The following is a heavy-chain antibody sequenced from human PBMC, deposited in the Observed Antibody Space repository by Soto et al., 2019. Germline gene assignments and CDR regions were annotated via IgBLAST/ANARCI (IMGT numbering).Heavy chain of an antibody. Sequence: QVQLVESGGGVVQPGRSLRLSCAASGFTFSSYGMHWVRQAPGKGLEWVAVISYDGSNKYYADSVKGRFTISRDNSKNTLYLQMNSLRAEDTAVYYCAKEIPGNCNYADYWGQGTLVTVSS. V-gene: IGHV3-30*18. CDR2: ISYDGSNK. CDR3: AKEIPGNCNYADY. D-gene: IGHD1-7*01. CDR1: GFTFSSYG. J-gene: IGHJ4*02.